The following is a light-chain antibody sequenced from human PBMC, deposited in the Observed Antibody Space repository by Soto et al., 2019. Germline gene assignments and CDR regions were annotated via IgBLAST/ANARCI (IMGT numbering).Light chain of an antibody. V-gene: IGKV4-1*01. CDR1: QSVLYSTNNKNS. J-gene: IGKJ5*01. CDR2: WAS. CDR3: QQYGSSPPIT. Sequence: DIVLTQSPDSLAVSLGERATINCKSSQSVLYSTNNKNSLAWYQQKPGQPPKLLFYWASTRESGVPDRFGGSGSGTDFTLTIGSLQAEDVAVYYCQQYGSSPPITFGQGTRLEIK.